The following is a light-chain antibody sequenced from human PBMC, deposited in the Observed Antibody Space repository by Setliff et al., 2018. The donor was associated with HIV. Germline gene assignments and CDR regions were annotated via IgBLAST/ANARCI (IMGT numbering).Light chain of an antibody. V-gene: IGLV2-23*02. CDR3: CSYAGSNTYV. Sequence: QSALTQPASVSRSPGQSITLSCTGSSSDVGNYNLVSWYQHHPGTAPKLVIYEVTKRPSGVSNRFSGSKSGNTASLTISGLQAEDEADYYCCSYAGSNTYVFGAGTKGTV. J-gene: IGLJ1*01. CDR1: SSDVGNYNL. CDR2: EVT.